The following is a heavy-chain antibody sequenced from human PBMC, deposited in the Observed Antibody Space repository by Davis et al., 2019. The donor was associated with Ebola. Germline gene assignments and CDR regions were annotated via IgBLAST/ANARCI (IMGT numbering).Heavy chain of an antibody. J-gene: IGHJ6*02. V-gene: IGHV3-21*01. Sequence: GGSLRLSCAASGFTFRSYSMNWVRQAPGKGLEWVSSISSTSNYVYYADSVKGRFTISRDNAKNSLYLQMNSLRVEDTAVYYCARCSGGTSWDYYYGMDVWGQGTTVTVSS. CDR3: ARCSGGTSWDYYYGMDV. D-gene: IGHD2-15*01. CDR1: GFTFRSYS. CDR2: ISSTSNYV.